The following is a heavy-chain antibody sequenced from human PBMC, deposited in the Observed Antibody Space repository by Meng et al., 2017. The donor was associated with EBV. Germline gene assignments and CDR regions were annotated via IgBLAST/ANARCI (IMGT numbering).Heavy chain of an antibody. D-gene: IGHD6-13*01. CDR1: GGTFSNYA. Sequence: QGQLVQCGAEVTKPGSSVKVSCKSSGGTFSNYAISWVRQAPGQGLEWMGGIIPIFGTANYAQKFQGRVTITADKSTSTAYMELSSLRSEDTAVYYCARAEIAAAGRLDYWGQGTLDTVSS. CDR3: ARAEIAAAGRLDY. CDR2: IIPIFGTA. V-gene: IGHV1-69*06. J-gene: IGHJ4*02.